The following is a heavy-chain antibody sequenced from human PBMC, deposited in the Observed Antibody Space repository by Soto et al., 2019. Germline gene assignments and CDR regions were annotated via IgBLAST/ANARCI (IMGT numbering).Heavy chain of an antibody. J-gene: IGHJ4*02. CDR3: ARDGYVDTAMVGFDY. CDR2: INPSGGST. D-gene: IGHD5-18*01. Sequence: ASVKVSCKASGYTFTSYYMHWVRQAPGQGLEWMGIINPSGGSTSYAQKFQGRVTMTRDTSTSTVYMELSSLRSEDTAVYYCARDGYVDTAMVGFDYWGQGTLVTVSS. CDR1: GYTFTSYY. V-gene: IGHV1-46*01.